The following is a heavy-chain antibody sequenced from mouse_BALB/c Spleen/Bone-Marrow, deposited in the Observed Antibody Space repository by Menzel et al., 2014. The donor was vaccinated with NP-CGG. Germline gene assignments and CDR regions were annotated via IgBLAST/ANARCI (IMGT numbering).Heavy chain of an antibody. CDR1: GFSLTSYG. D-gene: IGHD2-12*01. Sequence: VKLMESGPGLVQPSQSLSITCTASGFSLTSYGVHWVRQSPGKGLEWLGVIWSGGTTDYNAPFISRLSISKDNSKSQVFFKMNSLQANDTAIYYCARNPIRRNAMDYWGQGTSVTVSS. CDR2: IWSGGTT. V-gene: IGHV2-2*02. CDR3: ARNPIRRNAMDY. J-gene: IGHJ4*01.